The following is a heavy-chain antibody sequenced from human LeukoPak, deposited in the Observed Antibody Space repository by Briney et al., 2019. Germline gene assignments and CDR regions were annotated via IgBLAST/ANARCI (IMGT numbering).Heavy chain of an antibody. Sequence: PSETLSLTCAVYGGSFSGYYWSWIRQPPGKGLEWIGEINHSGSTNYNPSLKSRVTISVDTSKNQFSLKLSSVTAADTAVYYCARGVYSYGSDYFDYWGQGTLVTVSS. CDR1: GGSFSGYY. CDR2: INHSGST. V-gene: IGHV4-34*01. D-gene: IGHD5-18*01. J-gene: IGHJ4*02. CDR3: ARGVYSYGSDYFDY.